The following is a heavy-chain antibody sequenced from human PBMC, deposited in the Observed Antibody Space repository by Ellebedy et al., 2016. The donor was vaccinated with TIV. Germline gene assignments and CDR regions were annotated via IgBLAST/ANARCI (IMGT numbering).Heavy chain of an antibody. V-gene: IGHV3-30*03. CDR1: GFTFSSYS. Sequence: GESLKISXAASGFTFSSYSMNWVRQAPGKGLEWVAVISYDGSNKYYADSVKGRFTISRDNSKNTLYLQMNSLRAEDTAVYYCARAGRHIAGITKGYYYGMDVWGQGTTVTVSS. J-gene: IGHJ6*02. CDR3: ARAGRHIAGITKGYYYGMDV. D-gene: IGHD6-13*01. CDR2: ISYDGSNK.